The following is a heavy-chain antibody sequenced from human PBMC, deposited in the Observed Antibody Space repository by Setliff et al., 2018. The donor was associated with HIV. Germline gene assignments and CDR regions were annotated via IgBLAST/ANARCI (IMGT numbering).Heavy chain of an antibody. CDR1: GGSISSDY. J-gene: IGHJ4*02. D-gene: IGHD3-10*01. Sequence: SETLSLTCTVSGGSISSDYWSWIRQPPGKGMEWIGLIYDSGSTNYNPSLESRVTISVDTSKNQFSLKLSSVTAADTAVYYCARAIGIISLYYFDSWGQGTLVTVSS. V-gene: IGHV4-59*01. CDR3: ARAIGIISLYYFDS. CDR2: IYDSGST.